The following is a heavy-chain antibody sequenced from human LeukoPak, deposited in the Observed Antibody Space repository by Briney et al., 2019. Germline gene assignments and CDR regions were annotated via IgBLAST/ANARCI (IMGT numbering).Heavy chain of an antibody. Sequence: SETLSLTCTVSGGSISNYYWSWIRQPPGKGLECIGYIYHTGSTSYNPSLKSRVTISVDTSKNQFSLKLSSVTGADTAVYYCARRSYFDYWGQGTLVTVSS. J-gene: IGHJ4*02. V-gene: IGHV4-59*01. CDR2: IYHTGST. CDR1: GGSISNYY. CDR3: ARRSYFDY.